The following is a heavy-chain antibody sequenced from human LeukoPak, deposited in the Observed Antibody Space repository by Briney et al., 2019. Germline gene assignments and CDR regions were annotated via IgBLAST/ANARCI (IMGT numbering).Heavy chain of an antibody. CDR3: VSARHGDCVWDY. V-gene: IGHV5-51*01. Sequence: GESLKISCKGSGYSFAYWIGWVRQMPGKGLEWMGIIYSGDSHTKYSPSFQGRVTISVDNSISTAYLQWSSLEASDTAMYYCVSARHGDCVWDYWGQGTLVTVSS. CDR2: IYSGDSHT. J-gene: IGHJ4*02. D-gene: IGHD2-21*02. CDR1: GYSFAYW.